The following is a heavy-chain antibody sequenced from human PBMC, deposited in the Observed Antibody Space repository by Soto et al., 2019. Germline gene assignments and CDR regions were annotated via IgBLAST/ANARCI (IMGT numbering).Heavy chain of an antibody. CDR2: IYPGDSDT. J-gene: IGHJ4*02. V-gene: IGHV5-51*01. CDR3: ASRGYCSGGSCFLAFDY. D-gene: IGHD2-15*01. CDR1: GYSFTSYW. Sequence: GESLKISCKGSGYSFTSYWIGWVRQMPGKGLEWMGIIYPGDSDTRYSPSFQGQVTISADKSISTAYLQWSSLKASDTAMYYCASRGYCSGGSCFLAFDYCGQGTLVTVSS.